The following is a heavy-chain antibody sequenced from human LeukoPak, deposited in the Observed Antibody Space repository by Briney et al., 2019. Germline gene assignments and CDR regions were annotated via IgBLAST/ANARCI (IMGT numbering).Heavy chain of an antibody. V-gene: IGHV3-30-3*01. D-gene: IGHD4-11*01. J-gene: IGHJ6*02. CDR2: ISYDGSNK. Sequence: GGSLRLSCAASGFTFSSYAMHWVRHAPVKGLEWVAVISYDGSNKYYADYVKGRFTISRDNSKNTLYLQMNSLRAEDTAVYYCARGNIYSNYVYYYYGMDVWGQGTTVTVSS. CDR3: ARGNIYSNYVYYYYGMDV. CDR1: GFTFSSYA.